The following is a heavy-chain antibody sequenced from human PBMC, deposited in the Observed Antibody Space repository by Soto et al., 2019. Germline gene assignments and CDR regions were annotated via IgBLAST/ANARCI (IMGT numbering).Heavy chain of an antibody. CDR3: AREGYSSGTGYYYGMDV. CDR1: GFTFSSYS. D-gene: IGHD5-18*01. V-gene: IGHV3-21*01. J-gene: IGHJ6*02. CDR2: ISSSSSYI. Sequence: GGSLRLSCAASGFTFSSYSMNWVRQAPGKGLEWVSSISSSSSYIYYADSVKGRFTISRDNAKNSLYLQMNSLRAEDTAVYYCAREGYSSGTGYYYGMDVWGQGTTVTASS.